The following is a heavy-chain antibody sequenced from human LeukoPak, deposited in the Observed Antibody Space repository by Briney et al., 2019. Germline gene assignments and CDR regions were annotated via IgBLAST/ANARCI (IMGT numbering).Heavy chain of an antibody. V-gene: IGHV1-2*02. CDR1: GYTFTGYY. D-gene: IGHD2-15*01. J-gene: IGHJ5*02. CDR3: ARPVLSRVAADWFDP. CDR2: INPNSGGT. Sequence: GASVKVSCKASGYTFTGYYMHWVRQAPGQGLEWMGWINPNSGGTNYAQKFQGRVTMTRDTSISTAYMELSRLRSDDAAVYYCARPVLSRVAADWFDPWGQGTLVTVSS.